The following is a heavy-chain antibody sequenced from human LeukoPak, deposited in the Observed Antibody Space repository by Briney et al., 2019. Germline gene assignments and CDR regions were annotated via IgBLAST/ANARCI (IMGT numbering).Heavy chain of an antibody. V-gene: IGHV1-2*02. CDR1: GYTFTGYY. J-gene: IGHJ4*02. CDR2: INPNSGGT. CDR3: ARDPGTRRNYAGYYFDY. Sequence: ASVKVSCKASGYTFTGYYMHWVRQAPGQGLEWMGWINPNSGGTNYAQKFQGRVPMTRDTSISTAYMELSRLRSDDTAVYYCARDPGTRRNYAGYYFDYWGQGTLVTVSS. D-gene: IGHD1-7*01.